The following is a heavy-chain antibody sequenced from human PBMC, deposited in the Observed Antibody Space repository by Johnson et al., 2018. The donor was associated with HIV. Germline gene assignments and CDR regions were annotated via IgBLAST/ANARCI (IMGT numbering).Heavy chain of an antibody. CDR3: AKDLTPYSLYVDAFDI. CDR1: GFSFSNYA. Sequence: MLLVESGGGWVQPGGSLRLSCAASGFSFSNYAMTWVRQAPGKGLEWVSTVNGGGGSTYYADSVKGRFTVSRDNSNNMLYLQMSSLRAADTAVYYCAKDLTPYSLYVDAFDIWGQGTMVTVSS. CDR2: VNGGGGST. V-gene: IGHV3-23*04. J-gene: IGHJ3*02. D-gene: IGHD4-11*01.